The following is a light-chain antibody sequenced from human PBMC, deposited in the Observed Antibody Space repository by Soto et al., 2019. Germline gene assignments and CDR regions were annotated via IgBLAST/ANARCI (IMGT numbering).Light chain of an antibody. J-gene: IGKJ1*01. CDR1: QSISSY. V-gene: IGKV1-39*01. Sequence: DIQMTQSPSSLSASVGDRVTITCRASQSISSYLNWYQQKPGKAPRLLIYAASSLQSGVPSRFRGSGSGTDFTLTISSLQPEDFATYYCQQSYSNPVWTFGQGTKVDVK. CDR2: AAS. CDR3: QQSYSNPVWT.